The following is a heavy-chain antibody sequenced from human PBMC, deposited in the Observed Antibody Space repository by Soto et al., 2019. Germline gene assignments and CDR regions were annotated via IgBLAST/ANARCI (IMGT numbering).Heavy chain of an antibody. V-gene: IGHV1-3*01. CDR3: ARTTYYYDSSGYGLGDNWFDP. CDR2: INAGNGNT. J-gene: IGHJ5*02. CDR1: GYTFTSYA. D-gene: IGHD3-22*01. Sequence: SVKVSCKASGYTFTSYAMHWVRQAPGQRLEWMGWINAGNGNTKYSQKFQGRVTITRDTSASTAYMELSSLRSEDTAVYYCARTTYYYDSSGYGLGDNWFDPWGQGTLVTVSS.